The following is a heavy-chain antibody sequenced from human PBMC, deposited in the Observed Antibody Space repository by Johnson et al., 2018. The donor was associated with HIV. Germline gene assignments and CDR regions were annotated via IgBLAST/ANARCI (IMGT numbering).Heavy chain of an antibody. CDR1: GFTFSSYG. V-gene: IGHV3-30*03. D-gene: IGHD2-2*01. Sequence: QVKLVESGGGVVQPGRSLRLSCAASGFTFSSYGMHWVRQAPGKGLEWVAVISYDAGNKYYADSVKGRFTISRDNSKNTLYLQMNSLRPEDTAVYYCATCRVPAAMFDALDIWGQGTMVTVSS. J-gene: IGHJ3*02. CDR2: ISYDAGNK. CDR3: ATCRVPAAMFDALDI.